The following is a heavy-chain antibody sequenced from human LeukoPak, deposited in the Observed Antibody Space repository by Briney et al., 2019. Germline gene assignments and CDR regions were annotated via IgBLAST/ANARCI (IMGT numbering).Heavy chain of an antibody. V-gene: IGHV3-23*01. Sequence: GGSLRLSCAASGFPFGDFAMTWVRQVPGGGLQWVSTVSRRGQNTYYADSVKGRFTISRDDNKGMLYLQMNSPRAEDTAMYYCVKDDYCSIPGCVIDALVVWGQGTVVTVSS. CDR1: GFPFGDFA. D-gene: IGHD4-11*01. CDR2: VSRRGQNT. J-gene: IGHJ3*01. CDR3: VKDDYCSIPGCVIDALVV.